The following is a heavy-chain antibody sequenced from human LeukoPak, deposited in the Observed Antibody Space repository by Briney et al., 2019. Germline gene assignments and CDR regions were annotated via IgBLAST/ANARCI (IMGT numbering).Heavy chain of an antibody. CDR3: ATGVGATLGAFDI. CDR2: ISGSGGST. CDR1: GFTFSSYA. J-gene: IGHJ3*02. V-gene: IGHV3-23*01. Sequence: GGSLRLSCAASGFTFSSYAMSWVRQAPGKGLEWVSAISGSGGSTYYADSVKGRFTISRDNSKNTLYLQMNSLRAEDTAVYYCATGVGATLGAFDIWGQGTMVTVSS. D-gene: IGHD1-26*01.